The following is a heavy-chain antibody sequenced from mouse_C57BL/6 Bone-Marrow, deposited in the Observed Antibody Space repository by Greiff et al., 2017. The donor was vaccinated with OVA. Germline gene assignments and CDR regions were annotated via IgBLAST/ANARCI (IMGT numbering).Heavy chain of an antibody. Sequence: VQLQQSGAELVKPGASVKMSCKASGYTFTSYWITWVKQRPGQGLEWIGDIYPGSGSTNYNEKFKSKATLTVDTSSSTAYMQLSSLTSEDSAVYYCARTTVVAGTYFDYWGQGTTLTVSS. D-gene: IGHD1-1*01. V-gene: IGHV1-55*01. J-gene: IGHJ2*01. CDR3: ARTTVVAGTYFDY. CDR2: IYPGSGST. CDR1: GYTFTSYW.